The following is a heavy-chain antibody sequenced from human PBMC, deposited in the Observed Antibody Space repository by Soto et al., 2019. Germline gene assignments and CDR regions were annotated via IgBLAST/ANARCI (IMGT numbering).Heavy chain of an antibody. D-gene: IGHD5-12*01. CDR1: GGSISSGGYY. J-gene: IGHJ4*02. Sequence: PSETLSLTCTVSGGSISSGGYYWSWIRQHPGKGLEWIGYIYYSGSTYYNPSLKSRVTISVDTSKNQFSLKLSSVTAADTAVYYCARALVATPYFDYWGQGTLVTVSS. V-gene: IGHV4-31*03. CDR2: IYYSGST. CDR3: ARALVATPYFDY.